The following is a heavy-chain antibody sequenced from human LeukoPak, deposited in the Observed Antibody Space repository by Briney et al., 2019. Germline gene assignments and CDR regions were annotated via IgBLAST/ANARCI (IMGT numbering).Heavy chain of an antibody. D-gene: IGHD3-22*01. CDR1: GFTLDDYG. CDR3: ARGDSYYYDGSGYYLPFEY. J-gene: IGHJ4*02. CDR2: INWNGDST. V-gene: IGHV3-20*04. Sequence: GGSLRLSCAASGFTLDDYGMNWVRQAPGKGLEWVSGINWNGDSTGYADSVKGRFTISRDNAKNSLYLQMNSLRAEDTAFYYCARGDSYYYDGSGYYLPFEYWGQGTLVTVSS.